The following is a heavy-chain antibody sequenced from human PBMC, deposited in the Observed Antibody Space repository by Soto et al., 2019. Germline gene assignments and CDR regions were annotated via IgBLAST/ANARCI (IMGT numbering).Heavy chain of an antibody. Sequence: QTLSLTCAISGDSVSSNSAAWNWIRQSPSRGLEWLGRTYYRSKWYNDYAVSVKSRITINPDTSKNQFSLQLNSVTPEDTAVYYCARHDPPHSSSSSVYYYGMDVWGQGTTVTV. CDR1: GDSVSSNSAA. CDR2: TYYRSKWYN. CDR3: ARHDPPHSSSSSVYYYGMDV. J-gene: IGHJ6*02. V-gene: IGHV6-1*01. D-gene: IGHD6-6*01.